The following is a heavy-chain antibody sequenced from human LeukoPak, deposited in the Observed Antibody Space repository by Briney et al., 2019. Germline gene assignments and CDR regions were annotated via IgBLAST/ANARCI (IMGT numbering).Heavy chain of an antibody. CDR1: GFIFDNFA. CDR2: VSFDGTNN. J-gene: IGHJ5*01. Sequence: AGGSLRLSCAASGFIFDNFAIHWVRQAPGRGLEWVSIVSFDGTNNFYADSVKGRFIVSRDSSNNTVYLHMNSLRPDDTAVYFCARDRNVVGADFDSWGQGTLVTVSS. V-gene: IGHV3-30*03. CDR3: ARDRNVVGADFDS. D-gene: IGHD2-15*01.